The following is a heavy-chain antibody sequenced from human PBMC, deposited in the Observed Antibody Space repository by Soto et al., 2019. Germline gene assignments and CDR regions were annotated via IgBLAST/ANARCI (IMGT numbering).Heavy chain of an antibody. CDR2: ISGGGDST. CDR1: GFTFSSNS. CDR3: AKWDGYADY. Sequence: EVQLLESGGGLVQPGGSLRLSCAASGFTFSSNSLTWVRQAPGKGLEWVSGISGGGDSTFYADSVKGRFTISRDNSKNTVFLQMNSLRADDKAVYYCAKWDGYADYWGQGTLVTVSS. J-gene: IGHJ4*02. V-gene: IGHV3-23*01. D-gene: IGHD2-2*01.